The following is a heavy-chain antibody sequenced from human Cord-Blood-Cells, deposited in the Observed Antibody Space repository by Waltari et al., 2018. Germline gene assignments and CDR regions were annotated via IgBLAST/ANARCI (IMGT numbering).Heavy chain of an antibody. V-gene: IGHV4-39*01. CDR2: IYYSGST. J-gene: IGHJ4*02. CDR3: ARQRQLQLWFGELFDY. D-gene: IGHD3-10*01. CDR1: GGSISSSSYY. Sequence: QLQLQESGPGLVKPSETLSLTCTVSGGSISSSSYYWGWIRQPPGKGLAWIGSIYYSGSTYYHPSLKSRVTISEDTTKNRFSLKLSSVTAADTAVYYCARQRQLQLWFGELFDYWGQGTLVTVSS.